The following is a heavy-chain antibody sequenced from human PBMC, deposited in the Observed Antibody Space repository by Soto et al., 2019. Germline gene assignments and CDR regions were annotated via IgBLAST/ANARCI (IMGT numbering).Heavy chain of an antibody. J-gene: IGHJ4*02. CDR2: IFSNDEK. CDR3: ARIQRISMIVVSKPPFDY. V-gene: IGHV2-26*01. CDR1: GFSLSNPRMG. D-gene: IGHD3-22*01. Sequence: SGPTLVNPTETLTLTCTVSGFSLSNPRMGVSWIRQPPGKALEWLAHIFSNDEKSYSTSLKSRLTISRDTSKSQVVLTMTNMDPVDTATYYCARIQRISMIVVSKPPFDYWGQGALVTVS.